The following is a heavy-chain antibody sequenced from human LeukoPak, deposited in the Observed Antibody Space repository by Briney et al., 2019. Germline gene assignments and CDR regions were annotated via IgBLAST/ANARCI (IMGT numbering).Heavy chain of an antibody. V-gene: IGHV5-51*01. J-gene: IGHJ1*01. CDR1: GYSFTSYW. CDR3: ATGPTNTWPTHYYDSLGYFQH. Sequence: GESLKISCKGSGYSFTSYWIGWVRQMPGKGLEWMGIIYPGDSDTRYSPSFQGQVTISADKSISTAYLQWSSLKASDTAMYYCATGPTNTWPTHYYDSLGYFQHWGQGTLVTVSS. CDR2: IYPGDSDT. D-gene: IGHD3-22*01.